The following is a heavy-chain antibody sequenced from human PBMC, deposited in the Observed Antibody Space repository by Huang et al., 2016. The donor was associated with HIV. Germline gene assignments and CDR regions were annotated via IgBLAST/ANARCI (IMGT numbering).Heavy chain of an antibody. CDR2: IKSDGRST. D-gene: IGHD3-10*01. J-gene: IGHJ4*02. V-gene: IGHV3-74*01. Sequence: EVQLVESGGGLVQPGGSLRLSCAASGFTFSSYWMHWVRQVPGKGQGGVSHIKSDGRSTSHADSVKGRFTVSRDNAKNTLYLQMNSLRAEDTAVYYCARGSRQGKYYYGSGTAYWGQGTLVTVSS. CDR1: GFTFSSYW. CDR3: ARGSRQGKYYYGSGTAY.